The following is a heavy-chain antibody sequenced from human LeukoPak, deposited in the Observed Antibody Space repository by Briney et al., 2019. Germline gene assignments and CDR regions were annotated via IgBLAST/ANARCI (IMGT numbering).Heavy chain of an antibody. CDR2: ISYDGSNK. CDR3: ARDPYSSGWYGWGYFQH. V-gene: IGHV3-30-3*01. D-gene: IGHD6-19*01. CDR1: GFTFSSYA. J-gene: IGHJ1*01. Sequence: PRGSLRLSCAASGFTFSSYAMHWVRQAPGKGLEWVAVISYDGSNKYYADSVKGRFTISRDNSKNTLYLQMNSLRAEDTAVYYCARDPYSSGWYGWGYFQHWGQGTLVTVSS.